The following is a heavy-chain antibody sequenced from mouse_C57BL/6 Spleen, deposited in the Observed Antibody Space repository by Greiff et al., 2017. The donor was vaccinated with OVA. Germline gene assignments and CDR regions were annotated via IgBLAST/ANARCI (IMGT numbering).Heavy chain of an antibody. D-gene: IGHD3-2*02. J-gene: IGHJ3*01. CDR1: GYSFTDYN. CDR3: ARSQDYCAY. V-gene: IGHV1-39*01. CDR2: INPNYGTT. Sequence: EVKLQESGPELVKPGASVKISCKASGYSFTDYNMNWVKQSNGKSLEWIGVINPNYGTTSYNQKFKGKATLTVDHSSSPAYMQLNSLPSEDSAVFYCARSQDYCAYWGQGTLVTVSA.